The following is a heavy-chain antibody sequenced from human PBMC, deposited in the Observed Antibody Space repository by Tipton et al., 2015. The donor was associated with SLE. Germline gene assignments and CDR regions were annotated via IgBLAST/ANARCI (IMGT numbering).Heavy chain of an antibody. V-gene: IGHV4-39*07. Sequence: TLSLTCTVSGDSISSSSYYWGWIRQPPGKGLEWIGTFYYSGNTYFNPSLKSRVTISVDTSKNQFSLRLSSVTAADTAVYYCARQRDLDAFDIWGQGTMVTVSS. CDR3: ARQRDLDAFDI. CDR2: FYYSGNT. J-gene: IGHJ3*02. CDR1: GDSISSSSYY.